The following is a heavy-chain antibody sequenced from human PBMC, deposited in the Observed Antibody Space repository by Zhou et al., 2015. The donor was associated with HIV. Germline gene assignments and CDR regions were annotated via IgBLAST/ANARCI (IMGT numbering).Heavy chain of an antibody. V-gene: IGHV1-18*04. J-gene: IGHJ6*02. D-gene: IGHD4-11*01. Sequence: QVQLVQSGAEVKKPGASVNVSCKASGYIFTSYGISWVRQAPGQGLEWMGWISSYKGKTNYVQKLQGRITMTTDTSTSTGYMELRSLRSDDTAVYFXARVRDENSNYGRYFYGMDVWGQGTTVTVSS. CDR1: GYIFTSYG. CDR2: ISSYKGKT. CDR3: ARVRDENSNYGRYFYGMDV.